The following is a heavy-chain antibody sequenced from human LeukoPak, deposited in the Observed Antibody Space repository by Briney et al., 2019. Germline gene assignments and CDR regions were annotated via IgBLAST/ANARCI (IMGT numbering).Heavy chain of an antibody. D-gene: IGHD1-7*01. CDR1: GFTVSSNY. V-gene: IGHV3-66*01. CDR2: IYSGGST. CDR3: AKDLGTTLVFDYFDY. J-gene: IGHJ4*02. Sequence: GGSLRLSCAASGFTVSSNYMSWVRQAPGKGLEWVSVIYSGGSTYYADSVKGRFTISRDNSKNTLYLQMNSLRAEDTAVYYCAKDLGTTLVFDYFDYWGQGTLVTVSS.